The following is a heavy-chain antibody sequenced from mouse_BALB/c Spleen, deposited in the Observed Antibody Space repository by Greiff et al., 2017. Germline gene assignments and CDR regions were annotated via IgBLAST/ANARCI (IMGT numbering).Heavy chain of an antibody. J-gene: IGHJ2*01. D-gene: IGHD1-1*01. V-gene: IGHV5-17*02. CDR2: ISSGSSTI. CDR1: GFTFSSFG. Sequence: VQRVESGGGLVQPGGSRKLSCAASGFTFSSFGMHWVRQAPEKGLEWVAYISSGSSTIYYADTVKGRFTISRDNPKNTLFLQMTSLRSEDTAMYYCARYGTTVVGDYWGQGTTLTVSS. CDR3: ARYGTTVVGDY.